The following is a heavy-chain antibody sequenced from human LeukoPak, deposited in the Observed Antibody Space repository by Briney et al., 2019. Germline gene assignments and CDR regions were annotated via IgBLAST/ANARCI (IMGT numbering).Heavy chain of an antibody. D-gene: IGHD5-18*01. J-gene: IGHJ4*02. Sequence: PGGSLRLSCAASGFTVSSNYMSWVRQAPGKGLEWVSVIYSGGSTYYADSVKGRFTISRDNSKNTLYLQMNSLRAEDTAVYYCAKGYSYGLVVYDYWGQGTLVTVSS. V-gene: IGHV3-53*01. CDR3: AKGYSYGLVVYDY. CDR1: GFTVSSNY. CDR2: IYSGGST.